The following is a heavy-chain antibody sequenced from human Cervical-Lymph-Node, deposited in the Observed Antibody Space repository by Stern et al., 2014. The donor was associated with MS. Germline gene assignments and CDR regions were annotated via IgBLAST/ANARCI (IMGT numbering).Heavy chain of an antibody. V-gene: IGHV1-18*01. CDR3: AREGGITGKTKSDQ. Sequence: QVQLVQSGTEVKKPGASVKVSCKTSGFTFTGYGITWVRQAPGQGLEWMGWISAYNGKTKYAQRFQGRVTMTTDTSTSTAYMELRSLRSDDTAVYYCAREGGITGKTKSDQWGQGTLVSVSS. CDR2: ISAYNGKT. D-gene: IGHD1/OR15-1a*01. J-gene: IGHJ4*02. CDR1: GFTFTGYG.